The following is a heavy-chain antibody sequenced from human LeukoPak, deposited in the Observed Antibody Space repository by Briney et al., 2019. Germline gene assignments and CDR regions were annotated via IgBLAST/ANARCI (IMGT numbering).Heavy chain of an antibody. D-gene: IGHD6-13*01. CDR2: INHSGST. V-gene: IGHV4-34*01. Sequence: SETLSLTCAVYGGSFSGYYWSWIRQPPGKGLEWIGEINHSGSTNYNPSLKSRVTISVDTSKNQFSLKLSSVTAADTAVYYCARSRGQQLVASHSYGMGVWGQGTTVTVSS. J-gene: IGHJ6*02. CDR1: GGSFSGYY. CDR3: ARSRGQQLVASHSYGMGV.